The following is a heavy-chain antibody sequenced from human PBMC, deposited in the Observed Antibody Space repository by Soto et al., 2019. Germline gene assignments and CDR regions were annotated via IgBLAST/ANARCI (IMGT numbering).Heavy chain of an antibody. Sequence: QVQLQESGPGLVKPSQTLSLTSTVSGGSISSGGYYWSWLRQHPGKGLEWIGYIYYSGSSYYNPSLKSRVTISVDTSKNQFSLKLSSVTAADTAVYYCARGGLPAPLDYWGQGTLVTVSS. D-gene: IGHD6-13*01. J-gene: IGHJ4*02. CDR3: ARGGLPAPLDY. V-gene: IGHV4-31*03. CDR1: GGSISSGGYY. CDR2: IYYSGSS.